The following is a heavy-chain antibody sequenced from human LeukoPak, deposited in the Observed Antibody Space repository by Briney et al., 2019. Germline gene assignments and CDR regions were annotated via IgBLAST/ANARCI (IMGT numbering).Heavy chain of an antibody. Sequence: SETLSLTCAVYGGSFSGYYWSWIRQPPVKGLEWIGEINHSGSTNYNPSLKSRVTISVDTSKNQFPLKLSSVTAADTAVYYCARAHPGIAAAGPRHFDYWGQGTLVTVSS. CDR2: INHSGST. CDR3: ARAHPGIAAAGPRHFDY. CDR1: GGSFSGYY. D-gene: IGHD6-13*01. V-gene: IGHV4-34*01. J-gene: IGHJ4*02.